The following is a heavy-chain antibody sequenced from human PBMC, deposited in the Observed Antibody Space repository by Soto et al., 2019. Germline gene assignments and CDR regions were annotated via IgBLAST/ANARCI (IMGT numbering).Heavy chain of an antibody. V-gene: IGHV4-4*07. D-gene: IGHD6-13*01. J-gene: IGHJ5*02. Sequence: LSLTCTVSGASMDSYHWSWIRQPAGKGLEWIGHIHSSGSTNYNPSLKSRVTMSVDTSKNQFSLRLMSLTAADTAVYYCARDQGVAAAGITWFDPWGQGSLVTVSS. CDR3: ARDQGVAAAGITWFDP. CDR2: IHSSGST. CDR1: GASMDSYH.